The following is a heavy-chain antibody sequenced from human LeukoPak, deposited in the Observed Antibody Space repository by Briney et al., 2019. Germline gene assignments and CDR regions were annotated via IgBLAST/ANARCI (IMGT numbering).Heavy chain of an antibody. J-gene: IGHJ5*02. D-gene: IGHD1-26*01. CDR3: ARTDSGNNWFDP. CDR1: GYTFTSYG. V-gene: IGHV1-69*04. CDR2: IIPIFGIA. Sequence: GASVKVSCKASGYTFTSYGISWVRQAPGQGLEWMGRIIPIFGIANYAQKFQGRVTITAAKSTSTAYMELSSLRSEDTAVYYCARTDSGNNWFDPWGQGTLVTVSS.